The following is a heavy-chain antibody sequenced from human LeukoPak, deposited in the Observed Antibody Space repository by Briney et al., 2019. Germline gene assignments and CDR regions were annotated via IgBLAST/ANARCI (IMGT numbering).Heavy chain of an antibody. V-gene: IGHV4-4*07. J-gene: IGHJ4*02. Sequence: SETLSLTCTVSGGSTSGYFWSWIRQPAGKGLEWIGRIYSSGTNNYNPSLKSRVTMSLDTSKNHLSLNLTSVTAADTAVYYCAREPTSGREPTSGRPLDYWGPGTLVTVSS. CDR3: AREPTSGREPTSGRPLDY. CDR1: GGSTSGYF. D-gene: IGHD5-12*01. CDR2: IYSSGTN.